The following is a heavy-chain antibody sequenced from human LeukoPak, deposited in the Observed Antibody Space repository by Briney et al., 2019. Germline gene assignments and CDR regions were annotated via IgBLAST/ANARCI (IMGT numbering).Heavy chain of an antibody. V-gene: IGHV3-48*03. CDR1: GFTFSSYE. Sequence: GSLRLSCAASGFTFSSYEMNWVRQAPGKGLEWVSYISSSGSTIYYADSVKGRFTISRDNAKNSLYLQMNSLRAEDTAVYYCAELGITMIGGVWGKGTTVTVSS. CDR3: AELGITMIGGV. D-gene: IGHD3-10*02. CDR2: ISSSGSTI. J-gene: IGHJ6*04.